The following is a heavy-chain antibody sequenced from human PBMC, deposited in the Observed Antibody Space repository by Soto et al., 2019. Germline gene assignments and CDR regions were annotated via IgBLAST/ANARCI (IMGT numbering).Heavy chain of an antibody. J-gene: IGHJ3*02. CDR2: INPNSGGT. V-gene: IGHV1-2*04. Sequence: VASVKVSCKASGYTFTGYYMHWVRQAPGQGLEWMGWINPNSGGTNYAQKFQGWVTMTRDTSISTAYMELSRLRSDDTAVYYCAXSPRGCEPARGLSAFDIWGQGTMVTVSS. CDR1: GYTFTGYY. CDR3: AXSPRGCEPARGLSAFDI. D-gene: IGHD2-8*01.